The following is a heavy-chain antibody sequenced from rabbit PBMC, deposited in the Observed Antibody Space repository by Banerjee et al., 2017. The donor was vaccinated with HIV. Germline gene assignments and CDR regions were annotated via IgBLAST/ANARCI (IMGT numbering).Heavy chain of an antibody. Sequence: QEQLVESGGGLIQPGGSQKLSCKASGFDFSNYGVSWVRQAPGKGLEWIGYIDLVFGGTYYATWVNGRFTISSHNAQNTLYLQLNSLTAADTATYFCVRGASSSGYYSLWGPGTLVTVS. CDR2: IDLVFGGT. CDR3: VRGASSSGYYSL. CDR1: GFDFSNYG. V-gene: IGHV1S47*01. D-gene: IGHD1-1*01. J-gene: IGHJ4*01.